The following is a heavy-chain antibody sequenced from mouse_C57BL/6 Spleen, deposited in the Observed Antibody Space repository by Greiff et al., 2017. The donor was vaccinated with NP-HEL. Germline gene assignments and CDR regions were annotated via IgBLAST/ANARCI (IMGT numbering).Heavy chain of an antibody. CDR1: GYTFTSYW. J-gene: IGHJ2*01. CDR2: IHPNSGST. CDR3: ALYDGYYYFDY. V-gene: IGHV1-64*01. D-gene: IGHD2-3*01. Sequence: QVQLQQSGAELVKPGASVKLSCKASGYTFTSYWMHWVKQRPGQGLEWIGMIHPNSGSTNYNEKFKSKATLTVDKSSSTAYMQLSSLTSEDSAVYYCALYDGYYYFDYWGQGTTLTVSS.